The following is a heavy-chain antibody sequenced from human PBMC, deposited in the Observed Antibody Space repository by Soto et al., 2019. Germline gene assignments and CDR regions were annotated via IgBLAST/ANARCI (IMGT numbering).Heavy chain of an antibody. Sequence: EVQLVESGGGLVQPGGSLRLSCVASGFTVGNNYMSWVRQAPGKGLEWVSLIYSVGTTHYADSVRGRFTISRDISKNTLYLEMKSLRREDTAIYYCMNRPRAWGQGTLVTVSS. J-gene: IGHJ5*02. CDR2: IYSVGTT. D-gene: IGHD6-6*01. V-gene: IGHV3-66*01. CDR3: MNRPRA. CDR1: GFTVGNNY.